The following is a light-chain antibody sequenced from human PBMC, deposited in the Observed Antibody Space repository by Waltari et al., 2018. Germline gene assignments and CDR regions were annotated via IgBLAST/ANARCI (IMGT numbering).Light chain of an antibody. CDR2: WAS. CDR1: QSVFSSPNNKNY. CDR3: HQYYSTPYA. V-gene: IGKV4-1*01. J-gene: IGKJ2*01. Sequence: DIVMTQSPDSLAVSLGERATINCKSSQSVFSSPNNKNYLAWYQHKPGQSPKLLIYWASTRESGVPDRFSGSGSATDFTLTISSLQAEDAAVYYCHQYYSTPYAFGQGTKLEIK.